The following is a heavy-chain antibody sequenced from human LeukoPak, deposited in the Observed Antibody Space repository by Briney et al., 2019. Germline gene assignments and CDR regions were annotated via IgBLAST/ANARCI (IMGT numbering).Heavy chain of an antibody. CDR1: GGSISSGGYY. Sequence: PSQTLSLTCTVSGGSISSGGYYWSWIRQHPGKGLEWIGYIYYSGSAYYNPSLKSRVTISVDTSKNQFSLKLSSVTAADTAISYCARDGSKAFASRTTPYGMDVWGQGTTVTVSS. J-gene: IGHJ6*02. D-gene: IGHD3-10*01. V-gene: IGHV4-31*03. CDR3: ARDGSKAFASRTTPYGMDV. CDR2: IYYSGSA.